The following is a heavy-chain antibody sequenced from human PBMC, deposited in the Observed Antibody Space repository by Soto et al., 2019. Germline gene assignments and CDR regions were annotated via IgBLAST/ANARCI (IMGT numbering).Heavy chain of an antibody. CDR1: GYTFTSYD. J-gene: IGHJ5*02. Sequence: QVQLVQSGAEVKKPWASVKVSCKASGYTFTSYDINWVRQATGQGLEWMGWMNPNSDNTGYAQEFQGRSTMTRNTYISTAYMELSSLRSEDTAVYYCARSEGYNLNWFDHWGQGTLVTVSS. CDR3: ARSEGYNLNWFDH. CDR2: MNPNSDNT. D-gene: IGHD1-26*01. V-gene: IGHV1-8*01.